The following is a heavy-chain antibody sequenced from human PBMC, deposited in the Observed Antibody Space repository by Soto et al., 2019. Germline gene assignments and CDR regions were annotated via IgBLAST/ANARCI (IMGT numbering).Heavy chain of an antibody. CDR2: IYYSGST. D-gene: IGHD5-18*01. V-gene: IGHV4-31*03. CDR1: GGSISSGGYY. CDR3: ARERTDTAMFDY. J-gene: IGHJ4*02. Sequence: SETLSLTCTVSGGSISSGGYYWSWIRQHPGKGLEWIGYIYYSGSTYYNPSLRSRVTISVDTSKNQFSLKLSSVTAADTAVYYCARERTDTAMFDYWGQGTLVTVSS.